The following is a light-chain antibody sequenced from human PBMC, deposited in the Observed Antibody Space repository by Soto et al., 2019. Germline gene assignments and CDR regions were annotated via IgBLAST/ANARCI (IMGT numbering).Light chain of an antibody. CDR3: SSYAGTNVV. V-gene: IGLV2-8*01. J-gene: IGLJ2*01. CDR1: SSDVGGYNF. CDR2: EVN. Sequence: QSVLTQPPSASGSPGQSVTISCTGTSSDVGGYNFVSWYQQHPGKAPKLMIFEVNKRPSGVPDRFSGSKSGNTASLTVSGLHAEDEADYYCSSYAGTNVVFGGGTKLTVL.